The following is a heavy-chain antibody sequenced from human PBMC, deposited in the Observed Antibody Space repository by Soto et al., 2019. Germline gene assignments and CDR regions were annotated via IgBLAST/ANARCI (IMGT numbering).Heavy chain of an antibody. D-gene: IGHD2-21*02. CDR1: GFTFSDYG. Sequence: QVQLVESGGGVVQPGRSLRLSCAASGFTFSDYGMHWVRQAPGKGLEWVAGIWYDGSNKYFADSVKGRFTISRDNSRNTLYLEMNSLRAEDTAVYYCAREELCGGDCYRGRWFDPWGQGTLVTVSS. J-gene: IGHJ5*02. CDR3: AREELCGGDCYRGRWFDP. V-gene: IGHV3-33*01. CDR2: IWYDGSNK.